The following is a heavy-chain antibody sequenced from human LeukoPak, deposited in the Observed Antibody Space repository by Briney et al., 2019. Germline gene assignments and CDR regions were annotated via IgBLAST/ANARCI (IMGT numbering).Heavy chain of an antibody. D-gene: IGHD3-22*01. J-gene: IGHJ4*02. CDR3: AKDRGRLYYYDSSGFTGFDY. V-gene: IGHV3-30*18. CDR1: GFTLSSYG. CDR2: ISYDGSNK. Sequence: GGSLRLSCAASGFTLSSYGMHWVRQAPGKGLEWVAVISYDGSNKYYADSVKGRFTISRDNSKNTLYLQMNSLRAEDTAVYYCAKDRGRLYYYDSSGFTGFDYWGQGTLVAVSS.